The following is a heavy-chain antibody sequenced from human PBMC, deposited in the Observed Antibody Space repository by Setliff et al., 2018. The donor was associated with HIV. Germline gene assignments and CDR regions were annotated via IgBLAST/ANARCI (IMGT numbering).Heavy chain of an antibody. CDR3: ARVGPESLPYTWDDEADTFDI. D-gene: IGHD1-1*01. V-gene: IGHV1-69*11. Sequence: SVKVSCKASGNTLRNNAIGWVRQAPGQGLEWMGSLIPVLGEPHYAQSFQGRVTISADESTNTAHMELRSLTSEDTAVDYCARVGPESLPYTWDDEADTFDIWGQGTMVTVSS. CDR2: LIPVLGEP. CDR1: GNTLRNNA. J-gene: IGHJ3*02.